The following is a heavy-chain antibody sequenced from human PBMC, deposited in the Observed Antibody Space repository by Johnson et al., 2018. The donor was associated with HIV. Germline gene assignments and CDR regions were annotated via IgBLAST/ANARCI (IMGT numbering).Heavy chain of an antibody. CDR2: IKSKTGGGTT. V-gene: IGHV3-15*01. D-gene: IGHD3-10*01. J-gene: IGHJ3*02. Sequence: VQLVESGGGLVKPGDSLRLSCTASGFRFSNAWMGWVRQAPGQGLEWLGRIKSKTGGGTTSYAAPVKDRFTIRREDSKDTVYLHMNSLKVDDTAVYYCTTDWEYYYGSGKLDAFDIWGQGTMVTVSS. CDR1: GFRFSNAW. CDR3: TTDWEYYYGSGKLDAFDI.